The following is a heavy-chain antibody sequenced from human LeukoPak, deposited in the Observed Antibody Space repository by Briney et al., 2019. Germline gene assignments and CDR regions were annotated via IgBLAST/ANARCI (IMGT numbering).Heavy chain of an antibody. CDR3: ARAFKYSMSGYYFDY. Sequence: PGGSLRLSCAASGFMFDDYDMSWVRQAPGKGLEWVSGINWNAGSTAYADSVKGRFTISRDNAKNSLYLQMNSLRAEDTALYYCARAFKYSMSGYYFDYWGQRSLVTVSS. CDR2: INWNAGST. CDR1: GFMFDDYD. J-gene: IGHJ4*02. V-gene: IGHV3-20*04. D-gene: IGHD2-21*01.